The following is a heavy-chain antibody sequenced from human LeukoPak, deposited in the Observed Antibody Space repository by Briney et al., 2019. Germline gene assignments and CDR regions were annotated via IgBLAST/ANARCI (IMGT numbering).Heavy chain of an antibody. D-gene: IGHD6-13*01. Sequence: GGSLRLSCAASGFTFSTYWMSWVRQAPGKGLEWLANIKEDGTGKKHVDSVEGRFTISRDNAKNSLYLQMSGLRAEDTAVYYCAREIPQQLVAMDVWGQGTTVTASS. CDR1: GFTFSTYW. V-gene: IGHV3-7*04. J-gene: IGHJ6*02. CDR2: IKEDGTGK. CDR3: AREIPQQLVAMDV.